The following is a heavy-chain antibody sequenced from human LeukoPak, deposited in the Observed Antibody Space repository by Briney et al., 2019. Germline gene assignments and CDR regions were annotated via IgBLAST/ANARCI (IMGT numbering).Heavy chain of an antibody. CDR2: ISAYNGNT. D-gene: IGHD6-19*01. V-gene: IGHV1-18*01. CDR1: GYTFTNYG. J-gene: IGHJ4*02. CDR3: ARDGAVAGEFDY. Sequence: ASVKVSCKASGYTFTNYGIPWVRQAPGQGLERMGWISAYNGNTNYAQKFQDRVTMTTDASTSTAYMELTSLNSDDTAVYYCARDGAVAGEFDYWGQGTLVTVSS.